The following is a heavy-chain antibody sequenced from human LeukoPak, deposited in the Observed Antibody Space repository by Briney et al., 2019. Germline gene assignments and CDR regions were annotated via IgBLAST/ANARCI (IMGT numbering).Heavy chain of an antibody. Sequence: PSETLSLTCTVSGGSISSYYWSWIRQPPGKGLEWIGYIYYSGSSNYNPSLKSRVTISVDTSKNQFSLKLSSVTAADTAVYYCARAAHSGMYYDILTCYYTANYYYYMDVWGKGTTVTVSS. CDR3: ARAAHSGMYYDILTCYYTANYYYYMDV. D-gene: IGHD3-9*01. CDR1: GGSISSYY. J-gene: IGHJ6*03. CDR2: IYYSGSS. V-gene: IGHV4-59*08.